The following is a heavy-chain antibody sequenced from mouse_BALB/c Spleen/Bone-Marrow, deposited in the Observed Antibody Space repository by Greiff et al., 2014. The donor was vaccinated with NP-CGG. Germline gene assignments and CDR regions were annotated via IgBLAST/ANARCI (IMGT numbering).Heavy chain of an antibody. CDR1: GYSFTSYY. CDR2: IFPGSGNT. D-gene: IGHD1-1*01. Sequence: VQLQESGPELVKPGASVKTSCKASGYSFTSYYIHWVKQRPGQGLEWIGWIFPGSGNTKYNEKFKGKATLTADTSSSTAYMQLSSLTSEDSAVYFCARGRFTTVVATGAMDYWGQGTSVTVSS. J-gene: IGHJ4*01. CDR3: ARGRFTTVVATGAMDY. V-gene: IGHV1-66*01.